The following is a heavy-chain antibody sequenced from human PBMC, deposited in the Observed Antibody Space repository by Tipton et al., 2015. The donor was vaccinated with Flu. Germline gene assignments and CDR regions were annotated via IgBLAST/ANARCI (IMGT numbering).Heavy chain of an antibody. Sequence: LSLTCAASGFTFTGYWMHWVRQDPEKGLLWVSRINGDGSSTTYADSAKGRFTISRDNVKNTLYLQMNSLRAEDTAVYYCARTFRRGYWFEDVFDIWGQGTMVTVSS. CDR1: GFTFTGYW. D-gene: IGHD3-22*01. J-gene: IGHJ3*02. CDR2: INGDGSST. V-gene: IGHV3-74*01. CDR3: ARTFRRGYWFEDVFDI.